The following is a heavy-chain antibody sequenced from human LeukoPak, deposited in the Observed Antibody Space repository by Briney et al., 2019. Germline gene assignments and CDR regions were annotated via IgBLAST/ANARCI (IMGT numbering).Heavy chain of an antibody. V-gene: IGHV4-31*03. Sequence: SETLSLTCTVSGGSISSGGYYWSWIRQHPGKGLEWIGYIYYSGSTYYNPSLKSRVTISVDTSKNQFSLKLSSVTAADTAVYYCARVRWSNPYWFDYWGQGTQVTVSS. CDR2: IYYSGST. D-gene: IGHD2-8*02. CDR1: GGSISSGGYY. J-gene: IGHJ4*02. CDR3: ARVRWSNPYWFDY.